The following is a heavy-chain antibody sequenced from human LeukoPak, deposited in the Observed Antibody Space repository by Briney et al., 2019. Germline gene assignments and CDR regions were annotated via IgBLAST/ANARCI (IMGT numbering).Heavy chain of an antibody. J-gene: IGHJ4*02. CDR2: IYYSGST. D-gene: IGHD3-10*01. CDR1: GGSISSSSYY. Sequence: SETLSLTCTVSGGSISSSSYYWGWIRQPPGTGLEWIGSIYYSGSTYYNPSLKSRVTISVDTSKNQFSLKLSSVTAADTAVYYCARVRYYYGSGRMGDSDYWGQGTLVTVSS. V-gene: IGHV4-39*07. CDR3: ARVRYYYGSGRMGDSDY.